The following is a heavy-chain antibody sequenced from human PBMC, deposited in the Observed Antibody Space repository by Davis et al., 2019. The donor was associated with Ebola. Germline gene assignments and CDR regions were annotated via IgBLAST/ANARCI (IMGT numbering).Heavy chain of an antibody. CDR2: IDPSDSYT. CDR1: GYSFTSYW. D-gene: IGHD5-12*01. V-gene: IGHV5-10-1*01. Sequence: GESLKISCKGSGYSFTSYWISWVRQMPGKGLEWMGRIDPSDSYTNYSPPFQGHVTISADKSISTAYLQWSSLKASDTAMYYCAVAPYYYYGMDVWGQGTTVTVSS. J-gene: IGHJ6*02. CDR3: AVAPYYYYGMDV.